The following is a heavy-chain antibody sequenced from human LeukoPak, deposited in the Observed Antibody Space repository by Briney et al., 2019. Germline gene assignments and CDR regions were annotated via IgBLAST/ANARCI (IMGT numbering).Heavy chain of an antibody. Sequence: SETLSLTCTVSSGSISSYYWSWIRQPPGKGLEWIGYIFYSGSTNYNPSLKSRVTISVDTSKNQFSLKLSSVTAADTAVYYCARHRGYSGYVDYWGQGTLVTVSS. V-gene: IGHV4-59*08. J-gene: IGHJ4*02. CDR3: ARHRGYSGYVDY. D-gene: IGHD5-12*01. CDR2: IFYSGST. CDR1: SGSISSYY.